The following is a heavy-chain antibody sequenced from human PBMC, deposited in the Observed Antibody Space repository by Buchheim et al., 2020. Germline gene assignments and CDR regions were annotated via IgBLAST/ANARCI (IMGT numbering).Heavy chain of an antibody. CDR2: TSGSGGST. Sequence: EVQLLESGGGLVQPGGSLRLSCAASGFTFSSYAMSWVRQAPGKGLEWVSGTSGSGGSTYYADSVKGRFTISRDNSKNTLSLQMNSLRAEDTAVYYCAKAYYYESSGYYYFDYWGRGTL. V-gene: IGHV3-23*01. CDR1: GFTFSSYA. D-gene: IGHD3-22*01. J-gene: IGHJ4*02. CDR3: AKAYYYESSGYYYFDY.